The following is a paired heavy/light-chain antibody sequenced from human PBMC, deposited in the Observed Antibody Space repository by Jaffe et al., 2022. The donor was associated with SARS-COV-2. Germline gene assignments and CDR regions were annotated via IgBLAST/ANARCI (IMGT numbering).Light chain of an antibody. CDR1: QGLSNW. Sequence: DIQMTQSPSSVSASVGDRVTITCRASQGLSNWLAWYQQKPGKAPKLLIYASSTLQSGVPSRFSGSGSGTDFTLTISSLQPEDFATYYCQQAYSFPLTFGGGTSVEI. CDR2: ASS. CDR3: QQAYSFPLT. J-gene: IGKJ4*01. V-gene: IGKV1D-12*01.
Heavy chain of an antibody. D-gene: IGHD5-18*01. CDR2: ISYSGDKT. CDR3: ARDRKDNGGYGWFDP. CDR1: GFTFSNSA. Sequence: EAQLVQSGGVLEQPGGSLRLSCAASGFTFSNSAMNWVRQAPGKGLEWVSSISYSGDKTYYADSVKGRFTVSRDNSKNTLFLQMKSLRAEDTAVYYCARDRKDNGGYGWFDPWGQGTLVTVSS. V-gene: IGHV3-23*04. J-gene: IGHJ5*02.